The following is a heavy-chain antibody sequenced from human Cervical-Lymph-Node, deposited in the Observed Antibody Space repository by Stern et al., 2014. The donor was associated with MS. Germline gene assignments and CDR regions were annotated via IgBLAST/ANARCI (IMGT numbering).Heavy chain of an antibody. CDR1: GYTFTSYG. J-gene: IGHJ3*02. CDR3: ARGLLGSENAFDI. CDR2: ISGYNGNT. V-gene: IGHV1-18*01. D-gene: IGHD2-15*01. Sequence: VQLVQSGAEVKKPGASVKVSCTASGYTFTSYGISWVRKAHGQGIARMGWISGYNGNTNYAQKLQDRVTMTTDTSTSTAYMELRSLRSDDTAVYYCARGLLGSENAFDIWGQGTMVTVSS.